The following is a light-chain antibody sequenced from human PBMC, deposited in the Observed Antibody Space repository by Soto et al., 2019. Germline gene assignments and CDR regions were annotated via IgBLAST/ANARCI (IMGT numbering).Light chain of an antibody. CDR1: QNVDSKY. CDR3: QQYGSSGT. V-gene: IGKV3-20*01. CDR2: GAS. J-gene: IGKJ1*01. Sequence: EIVLTQSPGTVSFSPGERATLSCRASQNVDSKYLAWYQQKPGQAPRIIIFGASNRATGIPDRFSGSGSGTDFTLTISRLEPEDFAVYYCQQYGSSGTFGQGTKVDIK.